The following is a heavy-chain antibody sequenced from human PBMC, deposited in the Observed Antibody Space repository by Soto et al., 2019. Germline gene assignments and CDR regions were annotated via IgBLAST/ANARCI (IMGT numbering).Heavy chain of an antibody. CDR2: ISGSGGST. D-gene: IGHD1-20*01. CDR3: ARHNPPRISLDVNRVNWLDP. J-gene: IGHJ5*02. V-gene: IGHV3-23*01. CDR1: GFTFSSYA. Sequence: PGGSLRLSSAASGFTFSSYAMSWVRQAPGKGLEWVSAISGSGGSTYYADSVKGRFTISRDNSKNTLYLQMNSLRAEDTAVYYCARHNPPRISLDVNRVNWLDPWGQGTLVTVSS.